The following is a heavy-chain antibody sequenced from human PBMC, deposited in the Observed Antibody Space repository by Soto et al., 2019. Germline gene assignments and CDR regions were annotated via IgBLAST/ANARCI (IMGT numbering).Heavy chain of an antibody. J-gene: IGHJ4*02. V-gene: IGHV1-18*01. D-gene: IGHD6-13*01. CDR3: AREAAVMAAAGPDY. CDR1: GYTFSTYG. CDR2: MSGYNGDTET. Sequence: QVQLVQSGAEVKKPGASVKVSCKASGYTFSTYGISWVRQAPGQGLERMGWMSGYNGDTETNYAQKCQGRVTMTTDTSTSAAYMELRNLRSDDTAVYYCAREAAVMAAAGPDYWGQGTLVTVSS.